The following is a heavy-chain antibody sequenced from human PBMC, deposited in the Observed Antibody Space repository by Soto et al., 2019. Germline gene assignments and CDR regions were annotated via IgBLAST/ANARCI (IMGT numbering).Heavy chain of an antibody. V-gene: IGHV1-18*01. Sequence: ASVKVSCKASGYTFTSYGISWVRQAPGQGLEWMGWISAYNGNTNYAQKLQGRVTMTTDTSTSTAYMELRSLRSDDTAVYYCASAGDYGDYSGYYYYYYGMDVWGQGTTVTVSS. CDR2: ISAYNGNT. J-gene: IGHJ6*02. CDR1: GYTFTSYG. D-gene: IGHD4-17*01. CDR3: ASAGDYGDYSGYYYYYYGMDV.